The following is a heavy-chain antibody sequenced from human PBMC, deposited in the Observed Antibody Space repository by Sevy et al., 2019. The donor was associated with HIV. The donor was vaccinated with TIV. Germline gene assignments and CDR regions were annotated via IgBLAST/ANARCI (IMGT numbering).Heavy chain of an antibody. J-gene: IGHJ4*02. CDR3: ARDGPGVVWGSYRFHYFDY. V-gene: IGHV3-23*01. CDR2: ISGSGTRT. D-gene: IGHD3-16*02. CDR1: GFSFDSYG. Sequence: GGSLRLSCAVSGFSFDSYGMTWVRQAPGKGLEWVSAISGSGTRTYYADSVKGRFTISRDNSKNTLYLQMNSLRAEDTAVYYCARDGPGVVWGSYRFHYFDYWGQGTLVTVSS.